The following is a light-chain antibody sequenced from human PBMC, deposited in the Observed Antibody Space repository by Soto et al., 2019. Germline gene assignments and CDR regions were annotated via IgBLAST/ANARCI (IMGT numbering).Light chain of an antibody. V-gene: IGKV3-20*01. Sequence: EIVLTQSPGTLSVSPGERATLSCWASQSVSSSFVAWYQQKPGQAPRLLIYGASSRSAGIPDRFSGSGSGTDFTLTISRLETEDFEVYHCQQYGSSPTFGQGTKGEIK. CDR3: QQYGSSPT. J-gene: IGKJ1*01. CDR2: GAS. CDR1: QSVSSSF.